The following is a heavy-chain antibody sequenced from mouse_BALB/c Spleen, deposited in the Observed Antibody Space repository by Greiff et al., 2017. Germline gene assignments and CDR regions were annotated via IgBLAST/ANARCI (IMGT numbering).Heavy chain of an antibody. J-gene: IGHJ1*01. CDR3: AEAPDWYFDV. CDR2: INPSSGYT. CDR1: GYTFTSYT. Sequence: QVQLQQSAAELARPGASVKMSCKASGYTFTSYTMHWVKQRPGQGLEWIGYINPSSGYTEYNQKFKDKTTLTADKSSSTAYMQLSSLTSEDSAVYYCAEAPDWYFDVWGAGTTVTVSS. V-gene: IGHV1-4*02.